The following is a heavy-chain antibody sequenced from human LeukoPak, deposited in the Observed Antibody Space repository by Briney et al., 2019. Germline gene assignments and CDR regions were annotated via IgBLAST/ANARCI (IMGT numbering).Heavy chain of an antibody. V-gene: IGHV3-23*01. Sequence: GGSLRLSCVASGFSFGNYAMSWVRQAPGKRLQWVSQISGTGGATWYAGFARDRFTISRDNSKKTLYLQMSGLRVEDTAMYYCVKDPRDTYGTNWFVSWGQGTLLIASS. J-gene: IGHJ5*01. CDR1: GFSFGNYA. CDR2: ISGTGGAT. CDR3: VKDPRDTYGTNWFVS. D-gene: IGHD2-21*01.